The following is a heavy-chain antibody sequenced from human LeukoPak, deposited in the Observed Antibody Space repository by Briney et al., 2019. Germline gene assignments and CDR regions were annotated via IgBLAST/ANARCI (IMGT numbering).Heavy chain of an antibody. V-gene: IGHV3-23*01. CDR1: GFTFSSYA. D-gene: IGHD2-15*01. Sequence: PGGSLRLSCAASGFTFSSYAVSWVRQAPGKGLEWVSAISGSGGSTYYADSVKGRFTISRDNSKNTLYLQMNSLRAEDTAVYYCAKDRDIVVVVAATYDYWGQGTLVTVSS. J-gene: IGHJ4*02. CDR2: ISGSGGST. CDR3: AKDRDIVVVVAATYDY.